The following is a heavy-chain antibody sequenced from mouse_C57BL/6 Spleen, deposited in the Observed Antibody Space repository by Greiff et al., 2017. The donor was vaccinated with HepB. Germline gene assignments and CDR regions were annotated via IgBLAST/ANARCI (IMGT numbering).Heavy chain of an antibody. Sequence: QVQLQQSGPGLVQPSQSLSITCTVSGFSLTSYGVHWVRQSPGKGLEWLGVIWRGGSTDYNAAFMSRLSITKDNSKSQVFFKMNSLQADDTAIYYCAKNYDYDEGYFDYWGQGTTLTVSS. CDR1: GFSLTSYG. J-gene: IGHJ2*01. V-gene: IGHV2-5*01. CDR2: IWRGGST. CDR3: AKNYDYDEGYFDY. D-gene: IGHD2-4*01.